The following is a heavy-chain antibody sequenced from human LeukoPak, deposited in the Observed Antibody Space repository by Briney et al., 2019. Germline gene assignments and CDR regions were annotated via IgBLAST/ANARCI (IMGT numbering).Heavy chain of an antibody. J-gene: IGHJ4*02. CDR1: ALTFSSYW. CDR3: AREYRDIVVVVAATFDY. V-gene: IGHV3-7*01. Sequence: GRSLRLSCAASALTFSSYWMSWVRQAPGKGMEWVANIKQDGSEKYYVDSVKGRFTISRDNAKNSLYLQMNSLRAEDTAVYYCAREYRDIVVVVAATFDYWGQGTLVTVSS. D-gene: IGHD2-15*01. CDR2: IKQDGSEK.